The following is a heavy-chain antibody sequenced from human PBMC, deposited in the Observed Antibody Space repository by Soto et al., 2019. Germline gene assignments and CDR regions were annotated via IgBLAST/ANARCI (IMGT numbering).Heavy chain of an antibody. V-gene: IGHV1-69*13. D-gene: IGHD3-22*01. CDR3: ARGAPYYYDSSGYYPRTPDFDY. Sequence: SVKVSCKASGGTFSSYAISWVRQAPGQGLEWMGGIIPIFGTANYAQKFLGRVTITADESTSTAYMELSSLRSGDTAVYYCARGAPYYYDSSGYYPRTPDFDYWGQGTLVTVSS. CDR1: GGTFSSYA. J-gene: IGHJ4*02. CDR2: IIPIFGTA.